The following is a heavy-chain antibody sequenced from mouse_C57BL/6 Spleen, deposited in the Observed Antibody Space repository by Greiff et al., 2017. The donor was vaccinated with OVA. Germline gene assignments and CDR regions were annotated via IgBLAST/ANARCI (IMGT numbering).Heavy chain of an antibody. CDR3: ARSEGFAY. V-gene: IGHV1-82*01. CDR1: GYAFRSSW. J-gene: IGHJ3*01. Sequence: QVQLQQSGPELVKPGASVKISCKASGYAFRSSWMNWVKQRPGKGLEWIGRIYPGDGDTNYNGKFKGKATLTADKSSSTAYMQLSSLTSEDSAVYFCARSEGFAYWGQGTLVTVSA. CDR2: IYPGDGDT.